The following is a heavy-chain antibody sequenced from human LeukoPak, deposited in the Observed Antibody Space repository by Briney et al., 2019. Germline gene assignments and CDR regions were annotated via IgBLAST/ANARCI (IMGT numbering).Heavy chain of an antibody. Sequence: MPSQTLSLTCTVSGGSISSGDYYWSWIRQPPGKGLEWIGYIYYSGSTYYNPSLKSRVTISVDTSKNQFSLKLSSVTAADTAVYHCARAEGRYSSGWSHDAFDIWGQGTMVTVSS. CDR3: ARAEGRYSSGWSHDAFDI. CDR2: IYYSGST. CDR1: GGSISSGDYY. D-gene: IGHD6-19*01. V-gene: IGHV4-30-4*08. J-gene: IGHJ3*02.